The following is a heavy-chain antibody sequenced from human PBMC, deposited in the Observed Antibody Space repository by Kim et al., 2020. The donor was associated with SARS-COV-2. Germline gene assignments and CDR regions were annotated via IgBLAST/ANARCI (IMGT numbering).Heavy chain of an antibody. CDR3: ARDRGRYCSSTSCSPYGMDV. Sequence: GGSLRLSCAASGFTFSSYGMHWVRQAPGKGLEWVAVISYDGSNKYYADSVKGRFTISRDNSKNTLYLQRNSLRAEDTAVYYCARDRGRYCSSTSCSPYGMDVWGQGTTVTVS. CDR2: ISYDGSNK. CDR1: GFTFSSYG. D-gene: IGHD2-2*01. J-gene: IGHJ6*02. V-gene: IGHV3-33*05.